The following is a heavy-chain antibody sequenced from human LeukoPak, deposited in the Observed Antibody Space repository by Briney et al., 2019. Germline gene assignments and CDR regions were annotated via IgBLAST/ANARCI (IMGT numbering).Heavy chain of an antibody. CDR2: IYPGDSDT. D-gene: IGHD6-13*01. J-gene: IGHJ4*02. Sequence: GESLKISCKGSGYSFTSYWIGWVRQMPGKGLEWMGIIYPGDSDTRYSPSFQGQVTISADKSISTAYLQWSSLKASDTAMYYCARLGIAGNVGGHFDYWGQGTLVTVSS. CDR1: GYSFTSYW. CDR3: ARLGIAGNVGGHFDY. V-gene: IGHV5-51*01.